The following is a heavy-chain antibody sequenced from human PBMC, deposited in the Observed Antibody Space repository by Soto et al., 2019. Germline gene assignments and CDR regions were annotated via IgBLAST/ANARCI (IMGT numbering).Heavy chain of an antibody. D-gene: IGHD3-22*01. CDR1: GFTFSSYA. V-gene: IGHV3-23*01. CDR3: AKEGITYYYDSSGYLDV. Sequence: GGSLRLSCAASGFTFSSYAMSWVRQAPGKGLEWVSAISSSGGSTYYADSVKGRFTISRDNSKNTLYLQMNSRRAEDTAVYYCAKEGITYYYDSSGYLDVWGQGTTVTVSS. CDR2: ISSSGGST. J-gene: IGHJ6*02.